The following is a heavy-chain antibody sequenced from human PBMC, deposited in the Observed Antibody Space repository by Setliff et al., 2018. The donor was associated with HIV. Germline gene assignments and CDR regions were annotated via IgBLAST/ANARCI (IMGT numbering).Heavy chain of an antibody. CDR3: ASRVYYYDSSGYLREEGFDP. J-gene: IGHJ5*02. CDR2: IYYSGST. Sequence: SQTLSLTCTVSGYSISSGYYWSWIRQPPGKGLEWIGSIYYSGSTYYNPSLKSRVTISVDTSKNQFSLKLSSVTAADAAVYYCASRVYYYDSSGYLREEGFDPWGQGTLVTVSS. CDR1: GYSISSGYY. D-gene: IGHD3-22*01. V-gene: IGHV4-38-2*02.